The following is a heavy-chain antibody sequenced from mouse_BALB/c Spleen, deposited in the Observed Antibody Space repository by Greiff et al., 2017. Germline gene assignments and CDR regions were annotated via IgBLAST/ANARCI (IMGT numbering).Heavy chain of an antibody. Sequence: EVQLLESGAGLVQPGASRKISCAASGFTFSSFGMHWVRQAPEKGLEWVAYISSGNSTIYYADTVKGRFTISRDTPKNTLFLQMTSLRSEDTAMYYCEAMDYWGQGTSVTVSS. CDR3: EAMDY. V-gene: IGHV5-17*02. CDR2: ISSGNSTI. J-gene: IGHJ4*01. CDR1: GFTFSSFG.